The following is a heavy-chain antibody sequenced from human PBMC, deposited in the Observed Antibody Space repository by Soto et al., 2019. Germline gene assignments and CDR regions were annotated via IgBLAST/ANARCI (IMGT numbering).Heavy chain of an antibody. CDR1: GFTFSSYG. CDR2: ISYDGSNK. Sequence: SGGSLRLSCAASGFTFSSYGMHWVRPAPGKGLEWVAVISYDGSNKYYADSVKGRFTISRDNSKNTLYLQMNSLRAEDTAVYYCAKEGQAAAGSDYWGQGTLVTVSS. V-gene: IGHV3-30*18. D-gene: IGHD6-13*01. CDR3: AKEGQAAAGSDY. J-gene: IGHJ4*02.